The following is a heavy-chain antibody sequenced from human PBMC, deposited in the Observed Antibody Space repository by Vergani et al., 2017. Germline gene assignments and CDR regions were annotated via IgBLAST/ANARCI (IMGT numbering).Heavy chain of an antibody. V-gene: IGHV3-66*02. J-gene: IGHJ6*02. CDR3: AREMRYCSSTSCYVSYYYGMDV. D-gene: IGHD2-2*01. CDR1: GITFWKFG. CDR2: IYSGGST. Sequence: EVDLVESGGGLAQPGGSLRLSCEASGITFWKFGMHWVRQGPGKGLEWVSGIYSGGSTYYADSVKGRFTISRDNSKNTLYLQMNSLRAEDTAVYYCAREMRYCSSTSCYVSYYYGMDVWGQGTTVTVSS.